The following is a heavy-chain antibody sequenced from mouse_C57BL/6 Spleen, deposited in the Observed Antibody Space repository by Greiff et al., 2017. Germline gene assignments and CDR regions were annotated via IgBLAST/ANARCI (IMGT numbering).Heavy chain of an antibody. J-gene: IGHJ2*01. CDR3: ARQRGYDEYYFDY. V-gene: IGHV1-55*01. CDR1: GYTFTSYW. CDR2: IYPGSGST. Sequence: QVQLQQPGAELVKPGASVKMSCKASGYTFTSYWITWVKQRPGQGLEWIGDIYPGSGSTNYNEKFKSKATLTVDTSSSTAYMQLSSLTSEDSAVYYCARQRGYDEYYFDYWGQGTALTVSS. D-gene: IGHD2-2*01.